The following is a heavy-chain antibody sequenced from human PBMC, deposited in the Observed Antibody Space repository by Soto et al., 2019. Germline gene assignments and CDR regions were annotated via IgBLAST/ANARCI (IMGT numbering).Heavy chain of an antibody. CDR1: CYSIRNGYY. Sequence: WETLSLTCAVSCYSIRNGYYWGWIRQPPGKGLEWIGTIYHSGSTYYNPSLKSRVTISVDASENHFSLKLSSVTAADTAVYYCARVGPYCGGDCYSPPPWGQGTLVTVSS. J-gene: IGHJ5*02. CDR2: IYHSGST. V-gene: IGHV4-38-2*01. CDR3: ARVGPYCGGDCYSPPP. D-gene: IGHD2-21*02.